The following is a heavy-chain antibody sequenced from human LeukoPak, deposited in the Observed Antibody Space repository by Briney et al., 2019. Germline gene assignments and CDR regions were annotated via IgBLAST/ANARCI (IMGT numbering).Heavy chain of an antibody. Sequence: SVKVSCKASGGTFSSYAISWVRQAPGQGLGWRGGIIPIFGTANYAQKFQGRVTITTDESTSTAYMELSSLRSEDTAVYYCARAGGIRFGELMGFDYWGQGTLVTVSS. CDR3: ARAGGIRFGELMGFDY. CDR2: IIPIFGTA. J-gene: IGHJ4*02. D-gene: IGHD3-10*01. V-gene: IGHV1-69*05. CDR1: GGTFSSYA.